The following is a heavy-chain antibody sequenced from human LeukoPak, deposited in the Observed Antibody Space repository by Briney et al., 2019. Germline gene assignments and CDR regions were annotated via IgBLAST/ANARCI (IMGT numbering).Heavy chain of an antibody. D-gene: IGHD4-23*01. Sequence: PGGSLRLSCEVSGFTFSDHYMSWIRQAPGKRLEWVSYISSGSTYTNYADSVEGRFTISRDNAKNSLYLQMNSLRAEDTAVYYCARGDYGGDYFDYWGQGTLVTVSP. V-gene: IGHV3-11*05. CDR1: GFTFSDHY. J-gene: IGHJ4*02. CDR2: ISSGSTYT. CDR3: ARGDYGGDYFDY.